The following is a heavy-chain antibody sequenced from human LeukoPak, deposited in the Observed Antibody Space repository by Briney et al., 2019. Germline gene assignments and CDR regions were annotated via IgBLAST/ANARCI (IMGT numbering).Heavy chain of an antibody. J-gene: IGHJ4*02. D-gene: IGHD5/OR15-5a*01. CDR3: ARDHVYGGADY. CDR1: GFTFHNYA. Sequence: GGSLRLSCAASGFTFHNYAIHWVRQAPGKGLEWVSLTSGDGITTYFADSVKGRVTISTDNSKSSLFLQMNSLRTEDTALYYCARDHVYGGADYWGQGALVTVSS. CDR2: TSGDGITT. V-gene: IGHV3-43*02.